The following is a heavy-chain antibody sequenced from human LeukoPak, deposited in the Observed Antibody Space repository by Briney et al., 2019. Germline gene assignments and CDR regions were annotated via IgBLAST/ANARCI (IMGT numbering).Heavy chain of an antibody. D-gene: IGHD1-26*01. CDR3: AHRRGTYYFQY. J-gene: IGHJ4*02. V-gene: IGHV2-5*02. CDR1: GFSLSSSGVG. Sequence: SGPTLVKPTQTLTLTCTFSGFSLSSSGVGVGWIRQPPVKALEWLALIYWDDDKRYSPSLKSRLTITKDTSKNQVVLTMTNMDPVDTATYYCAHRRGTYYFQYWGQGTLVTVSS. CDR2: IYWDDDK.